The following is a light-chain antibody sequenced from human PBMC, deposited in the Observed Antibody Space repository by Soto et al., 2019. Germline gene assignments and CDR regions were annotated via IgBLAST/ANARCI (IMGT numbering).Light chain of an antibody. V-gene: IGKV3-20*01. CDR1: PSVTNL. Sequence: ELVLTQSPATLSLSPGERATLSCRASPSVTNLLAWYQQKPGQAPRLPIYGAFNRATAITATSSGSGSGTDLTLTISRLEPEDFAVYYCQQYGSSGTFGQGTKVDI. CDR2: GAF. J-gene: IGKJ1*01. CDR3: QQYGSSGT.